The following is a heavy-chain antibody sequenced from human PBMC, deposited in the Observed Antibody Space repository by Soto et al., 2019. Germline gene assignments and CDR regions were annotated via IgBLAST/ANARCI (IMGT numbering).Heavy chain of an antibody. D-gene: IGHD5-18*01. CDR1: GYTFTSYD. CDR2: MNPNSRNT. J-gene: IGHJ4*02. Sequence: GASVKVSCKASGYTFTSYDINWVRQAPGQGLEWMGWMNPNSRNTGYAQKFQGRVTMTRNTSISTAYMELSSLRSEDTAVYYCARDAGYRYGPFDYWGQGTLVTVSS. V-gene: IGHV1-8*01. CDR3: ARDAGYRYGPFDY.